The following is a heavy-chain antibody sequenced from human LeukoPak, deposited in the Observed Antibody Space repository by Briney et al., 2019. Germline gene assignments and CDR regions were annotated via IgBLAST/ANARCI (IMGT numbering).Heavy chain of an antibody. V-gene: IGHV3-30*02. Sequence: PGGSLRLSCAVSGFTSSNFGMHWVRQGPGPGLEWVAYVGYDGTKKYYAASVKGRFTISRDNSKNTVPLQMNSLRGADTALYYCARDLAGKYYIAYWGQGTLVTVSS. J-gene: IGHJ4*02. CDR2: VGYDGTKK. CDR3: ARDLAGKYYIAY. CDR1: GFTSSNFG. D-gene: IGHD2-15*01.